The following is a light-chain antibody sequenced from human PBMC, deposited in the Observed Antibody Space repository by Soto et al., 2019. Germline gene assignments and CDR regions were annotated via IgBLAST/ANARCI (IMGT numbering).Light chain of an antibody. Sequence: QSVLTQPASVSGSPGQSITISCTGTSSDVGSYNLVSWYQQHPGKAPKLMIYEVSKRPSGVSNRFSGSKSGNTASLTISGLQAEDEADYYCCSYAGSSTFYVFGTETKVNVL. CDR1: SSDVGSYNL. CDR2: EVS. CDR3: CSYAGSSTFYV. J-gene: IGLJ1*01. V-gene: IGLV2-23*02.